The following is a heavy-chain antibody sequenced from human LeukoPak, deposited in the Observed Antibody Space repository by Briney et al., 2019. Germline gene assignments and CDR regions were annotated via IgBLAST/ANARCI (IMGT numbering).Heavy chain of an antibody. D-gene: IGHD5-12*01. CDR1: GGSFSGYY. CDR2: INHSGST. V-gene: IGHV4-34*01. J-gene: IGHJ3*02. CDR3: ARHEWLLNVFAFDI. Sequence: SETLSLTCAVYGGSFSGYYWSWIRQPPGKGLEWIGEINHSGSTNYNPSLKSRVTISVDTSKNQFSLKLSSVTAADTAVYYCARHEWLLNVFAFDIWGQGTMVTVSS.